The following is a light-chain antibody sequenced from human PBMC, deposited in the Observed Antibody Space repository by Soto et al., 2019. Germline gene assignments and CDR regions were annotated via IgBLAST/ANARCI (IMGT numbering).Light chain of an antibody. V-gene: IGKV3-20*01. CDR2: AAS. CDR1: QSFRGL. CDR3: QQYGSSTWT. J-gene: IGKJ1*01. Sequence: EVVLTQSPVTLSLSPGEGATLSCRASQSFRGLLAWYQQKPGQAPRLLIYAASSRATGIPDRFSGSGSGRDFTLTISRLEPEDFAVYYCQQYGSSTWTFGQGTKVDIK.